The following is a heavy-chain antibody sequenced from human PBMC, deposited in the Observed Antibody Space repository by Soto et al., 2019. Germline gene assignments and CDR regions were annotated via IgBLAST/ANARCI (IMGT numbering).Heavy chain of an antibody. CDR3: ARGVYDFWNGHPKGLDY. D-gene: IGHD3-3*01. J-gene: IGHJ4*02. CDR1: GFTFSGSA. CDR2: IRSKANSYAT. V-gene: IGHV3-73*02. Sequence: EVQLVESGGGLVQPGGSLKLSCAASGFTFSGSAMHWVRQASGKGLEGVGRIRSKANSYATAYVVSVKGRFTISRDDSRNTAYLQMNSLKTEDTAVYYCARGVYDFWNGHPKGLDYWGQGTVVTVSS.